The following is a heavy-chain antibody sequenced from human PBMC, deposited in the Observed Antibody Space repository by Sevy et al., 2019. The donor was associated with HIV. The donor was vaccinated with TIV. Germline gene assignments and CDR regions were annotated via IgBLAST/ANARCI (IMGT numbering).Heavy chain of an antibody. CDR3: ARDGKSDYYDSSGGWFDP. D-gene: IGHD3-22*01. CDR1: RFTFSDYY. V-gene: IGHV3-11*01. J-gene: IGHJ5*02. Sequence: GGSLRLSCAASRFTFSDYYMSWIRQAPGKGLEWVSYINSSGSTIYYSDSVKGRFTISRDNAKNSLYLQMNSLRAEDTAVYYCARDGKSDYYDSSGGWFDPWGQGTLVTVSS. CDR2: INSSGSTI.